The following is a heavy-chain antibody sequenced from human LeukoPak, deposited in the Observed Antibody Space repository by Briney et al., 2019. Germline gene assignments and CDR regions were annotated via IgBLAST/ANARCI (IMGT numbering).Heavy chain of an antibody. J-gene: IGHJ3*02. D-gene: IGHD2-21*01. CDR3: ARDRVNAFDI. CDR2: ISPTGTTE. CDR1: GFTFSDYF. V-gene: IGHV3-11*01. Sequence: GGSLRLSCAASGFTFSDYFMSWIRQAPGKGLEWVSYISPTGTTEDYADSVKGRFTISRDNAKNSLYLQTNSLRAEDTAVYYCARDRVNAFDIWGQGTMVTVSS.